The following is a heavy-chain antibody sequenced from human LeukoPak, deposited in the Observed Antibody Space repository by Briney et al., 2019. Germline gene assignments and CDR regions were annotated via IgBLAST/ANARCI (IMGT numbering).Heavy chain of an antibody. D-gene: IGHD6-13*01. CDR2: IDPSDSYT. Sequence: GESLKISCKGSGYSFTNYWISWVRQMPGKGLEWMGRIDPSDSYTNYSPSFQGHVTISADKSVSTAYLQWSSLKASDTAMCYCARWVAAAGKIDYWGQGTLVTVSS. CDR1: GYSFTNYW. J-gene: IGHJ4*02. V-gene: IGHV5-10-1*01. CDR3: ARWVAAAGKIDY.